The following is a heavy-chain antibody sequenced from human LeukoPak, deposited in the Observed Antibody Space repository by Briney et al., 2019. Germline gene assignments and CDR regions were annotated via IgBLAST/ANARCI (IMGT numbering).Heavy chain of an antibody. J-gene: IGHJ6*02. CDR1: GDSISSYH. Sequence: KTSETLSLTCTVSGDSISSYHWSWIRQPPGRGLEWIGYIYYRGSTNYNPSLTSRVTISLDTSKNQFSLKLSSVTTADTAMYYCARITIFGVVKPYYYYYGMDVWGQGTTVTVSS. V-gene: IGHV4-59*01. D-gene: IGHD3-3*01. CDR3: ARITIFGVVKPYYYYYGMDV. CDR2: IYYRGST.